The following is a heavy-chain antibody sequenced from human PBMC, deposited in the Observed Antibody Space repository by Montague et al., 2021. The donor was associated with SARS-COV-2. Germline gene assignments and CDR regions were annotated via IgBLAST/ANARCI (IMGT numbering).Heavy chain of an antibody. D-gene: IGHD6-6*01. CDR3: ARAVSARRAVNWFDP. CDR2: IYYSGSI. CDR1: GDSISSDY. Sequence: SETLSLTCTLSGDSISSDYCSWIRQSRGKGLEWIGYIYYSGSINSNASLKSRVSMSVDTSKNQFSLKLTSVTAADTAVYYCARAVSARRAVNWFDPWGQGTLVTVSS. V-gene: IGHV4-59*01. J-gene: IGHJ5*02.